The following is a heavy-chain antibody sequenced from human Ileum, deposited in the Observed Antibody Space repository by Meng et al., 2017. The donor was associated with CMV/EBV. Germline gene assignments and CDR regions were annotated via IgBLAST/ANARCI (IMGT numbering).Heavy chain of an antibody. V-gene: IGHV3-23*01. J-gene: IGHJ5*02. D-gene: IGHD3-3*01. CDR1: GFTFSNYA. Sequence: GESLKISCAASGFTFSNYAMSWVRQVPGKGLECISGISGSGTYARYADSVRGRFTISRDNSKNTLYLQRKGLRVEDTALYYCAKREWYWFDPWGQGTLVTVSS. CDR3: AKREWYWFDP. CDR2: ISGSGTYA.